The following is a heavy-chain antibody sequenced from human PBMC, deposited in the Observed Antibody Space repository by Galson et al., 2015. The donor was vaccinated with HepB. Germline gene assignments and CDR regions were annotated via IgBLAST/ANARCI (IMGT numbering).Heavy chain of an antibody. D-gene: IGHD3-16*01. CDR2: IYYSGDT. Sequence: ETLSLTCTVSGGSISSISYSWGWARQPPGKGLEWIGTIYYSGDTYYNPSLKSRVTISIDTSKNRFSLRLTSVSAADTAIYYCARHVGGHTTPFDYWGQGTLVTVSS. V-gene: IGHV4-39*01. J-gene: IGHJ4*02. CDR3: ARHVGGHTTPFDY. CDR1: GGSISSISYS.